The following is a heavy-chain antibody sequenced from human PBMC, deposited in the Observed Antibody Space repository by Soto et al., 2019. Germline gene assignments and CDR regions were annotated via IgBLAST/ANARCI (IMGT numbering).Heavy chain of an antibody. V-gene: IGHV3-74*01. Sequence: EVQLVESGGGLVQPGGSLRLSCAASGFTFSRYWMHWVRQAPGKGLVWVSRISSDVRDTIYAYFVKGRFTISRDNAENMLYLQMNSLTADDSAIYYCVRGWIPEQDVGYLQCGGRGPQVSVS. CDR1: GFTFSRYW. J-gene: IGHJ4*02. D-gene: IGHD1-26*01. CDR3: VRGWIPEQDVGYLQC. CDR2: ISSDVRDT.